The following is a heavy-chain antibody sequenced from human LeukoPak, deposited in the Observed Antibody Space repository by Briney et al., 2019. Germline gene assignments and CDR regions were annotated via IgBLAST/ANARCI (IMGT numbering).Heavy chain of an antibody. CDR3: AKDIYYDSSGPDY. J-gene: IGHJ4*02. CDR2: ISGSGGST. V-gene: IGHV3-23*01. CDR1: GFTFSSYA. D-gene: IGHD3-22*01. Sequence: GGSLRPSCAASGFTFSSYAMSWVRQAPGKGLEWVSAISGSGGSTYCADSVKGRFTISRDNSKNTLYLQMNSLRAEDTAVYYCAKDIYYDSSGPDYWGQGTLVTVSS.